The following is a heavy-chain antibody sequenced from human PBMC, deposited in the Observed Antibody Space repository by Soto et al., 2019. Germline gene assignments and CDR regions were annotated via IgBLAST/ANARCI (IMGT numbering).Heavy chain of an antibody. J-gene: IGHJ4*02. V-gene: IGHV3-30-3*01. CDR2: ISYDGSNK. Sequence: PGGSLRLSCAASGFTFSSYAMHWVRQAPGKGLEWVAVISYDGSNKYYADSVKGRFTISRDNSKNTLYLQRNSLRAEDTAVYYCARGPGYCSGGSCYFYFDYWGQGTLVTVSS. CDR3: ARGPGYCSGGSCYFYFDY. CDR1: GFTFSSYA. D-gene: IGHD2-15*01.